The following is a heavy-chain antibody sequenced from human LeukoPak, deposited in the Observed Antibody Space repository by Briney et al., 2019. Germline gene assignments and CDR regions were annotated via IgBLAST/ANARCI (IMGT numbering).Heavy chain of an antibody. CDR1: GGSISSYY. J-gene: IGHJ4*02. CDR3: ARGRAFDY. Sequence: SETLSLTCTVSGGSISSYYWSWIRQPPGKGLEWIGEINHSGSTNYNPSLKSRVTISVDTSKNQFSLKLSSVTAADTAVYYCARGRAFDYWGQGTLVTVSS. V-gene: IGHV4-34*01. CDR2: INHSGST. D-gene: IGHD3-10*01.